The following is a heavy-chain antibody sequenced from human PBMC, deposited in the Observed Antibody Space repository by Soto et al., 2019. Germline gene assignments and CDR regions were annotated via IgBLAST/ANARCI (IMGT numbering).Heavy chain of an antibody. CDR3: ASKSSGYQRGWFDP. D-gene: IGHD3-22*01. Sequence: QVQLQESGPGLVKPSGTLSLTCAVSGGSISSSNWWSWVRQPPGKGLERIGEIYHRGGTNYNPSLKSRVTISVAKSKNQFSLKLSSVTAADTAVYYCASKSSGYQRGWFDPWGQGTLVTVSS. J-gene: IGHJ5*02. V-gene: IGHV4-4*02. CDR2: IYHRGGT. CDR1: GGSISSSNW.